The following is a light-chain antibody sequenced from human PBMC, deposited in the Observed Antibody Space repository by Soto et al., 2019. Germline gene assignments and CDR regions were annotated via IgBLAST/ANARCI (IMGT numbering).Light chain of an antibody. V-gene: IGKV1-5*03. CDR3: QQYNS. CDR2: KAS. Sequence: DIQMTQSPSTLSASVGDRVTITCRASQSISTWLAWYQQKPGKAPKLLIYKASSLESGVPSRFSGSGSGTEFTLTISSLQPDDFATYYCQQYNSFGQGTKVEIK. CDR1: QSISTW. J-gene: IGKJ1*01.